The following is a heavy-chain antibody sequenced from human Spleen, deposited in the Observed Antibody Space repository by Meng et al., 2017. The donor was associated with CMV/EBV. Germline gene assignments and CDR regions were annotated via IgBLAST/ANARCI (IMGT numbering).Heavy chain of an antibody. V-gene: IGHV3-48*04. D-gene: IGHD3-3*01. CDR2: ISSSSSSTI. CDR3: ARDLYYDFWSGYYYYYYGMDV. J-gene: IGHJ6*02. Sequence: GESLKISCAASGFTFSSYSMNWVRQAPGKGLEWVSYISSSSSSTIYYADSVKGRFTISRDNAKNSLYLQMNSLRAEDTAVYYCARDLYYDFWSGYYYYYYGMDVWGQGTTVTVSS. CDR1: GFTFSSYS.